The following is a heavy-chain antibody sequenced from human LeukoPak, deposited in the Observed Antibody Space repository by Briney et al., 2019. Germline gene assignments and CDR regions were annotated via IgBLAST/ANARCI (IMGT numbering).Heavy chain of an antibody. CDR1: GFTFSSYG. J-gene: IGHJ2*01. D-gene: IGHD4-17*01. Sequence: GGSLRLSCAASGFTFSSYGMNWVRQAPGKGLEWVSFVSIGGTYIYYADSVKGRFTISRDDAKNSLYLQMNSLTAEDTAEYYCARNKINTVSTGWYFDLWGRGTLVTVSS. CDR3: ARNKINTVSTGWYFDL. CDR2: VSIGGTYI. V-gene: IGHV3-21*01.